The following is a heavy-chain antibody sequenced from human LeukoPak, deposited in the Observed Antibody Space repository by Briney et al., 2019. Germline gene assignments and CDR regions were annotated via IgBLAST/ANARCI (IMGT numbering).Heavy chain of an antibody. V-gene: IGHV3-23*01. D-gene: IGHD3-22*01. Sequence: GGSLRLSCAASGFTFSSYWMSWVRQAPGKGLEWVSAITGTGSNTYYADSVRGRFTISRDNSKNTLFLQMNSLRVEDTAVYYCGRAEDSNGYYVPNWFDPWGQGTLVTVSS. CDR3: GRAEDSNGYYVPNWFDP. CDR1: GFTFSSYW. CDR2: ITGTGSNT. J-gene: IGHJ5*02.